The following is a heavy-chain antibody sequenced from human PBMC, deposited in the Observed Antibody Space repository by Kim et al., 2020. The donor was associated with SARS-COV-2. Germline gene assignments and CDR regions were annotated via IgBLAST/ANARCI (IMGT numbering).Heavy chain of an antibody. CDR3: AGVGPGGANMVFDP. CDR2: IHYSGST. V-gene: IGHV4-59*01. Sequence: SETLSLTCSVSGGSINTYYWSWIRQPPGKRLECIGYIHYSGSTNYNPSLKSRVTISIDTSKNQFSLKLSSVTAADTAVYYCAGVGPGGANMVFDPWGQGTLVTVSS. D-gene: IGHD3-16*01. CDR1: GGSINTYY. J-gene: IGHJ5*02.